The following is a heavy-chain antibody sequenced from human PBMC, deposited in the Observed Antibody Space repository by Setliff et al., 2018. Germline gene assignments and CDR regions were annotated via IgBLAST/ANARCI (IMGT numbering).Heavy chain of an antibody. V-gene: IGHV1-3*01. CDR2: INAGNGNT. CDR1: GYTFTGYA. CDR3: ARGATMVRGVIIYYYYYGMDV. D-gene: IGHD3-10*01. Sequence: ASVKVSCKASGYTFTGYAMHWVRQAPGQRLEWMGWINAGNGNTKYSQKFQGRVTITADESTSTAYMELSSLRSEDTAVYYCARGATMVRGVIIYYYYYGMDVWGQGTTVTVSS. J-gene: IGHJ6*02.